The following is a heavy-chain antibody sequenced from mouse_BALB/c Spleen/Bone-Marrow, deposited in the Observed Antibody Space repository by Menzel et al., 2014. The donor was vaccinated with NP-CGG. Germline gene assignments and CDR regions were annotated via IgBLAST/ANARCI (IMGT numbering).Heavy chain of an antibody. CDR3: IRPFISGAMDY. Sequence: EVKVEESGGGLVQPGGSMKLSCVASGFTFSNYWMNWVRQSPEKGLEWVAEIRLKSPNYATHYAESVKGRFTISRDDSKSSVYLQMNNLRAEDTGIYYCIRPFISGAMDYWGQGTSVTVSS. CDR2: IRLKSPNYAT. CDR1: GFTFSNYW. D-gene: IGHD1-2*01. V-gene: IGHV6-6*02. J-gene: IGHJ4*01.